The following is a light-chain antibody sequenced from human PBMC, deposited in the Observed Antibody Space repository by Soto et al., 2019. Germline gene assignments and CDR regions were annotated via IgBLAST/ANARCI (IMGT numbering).Light chain of an antibody. CDR3: SSYAGSNIDYG. V-gene: IGLV2-8*01. J-gene: IGLJ1*01. Sequence: QSALTQPPSASGSPGQSVTISCTGTSSDVGGYNYVSWYQQHPGKVPKLLIYEVTKRPSGVPDRFSGSKSGNTASLTVSGLQAEDEADYYCSSYAGSNIDYGFGTGTNVTVL. CDR2: EVT. CDR1: SSDVGGYNY.